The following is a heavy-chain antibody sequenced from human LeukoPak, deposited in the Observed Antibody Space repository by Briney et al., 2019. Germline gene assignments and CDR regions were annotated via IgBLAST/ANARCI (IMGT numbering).Heavy chain of an antibody. CDR3: ARDRWETGYTSGWRLNAFDI. V-gene: IGHV4-39*07. CDR2: IYYNGDT. J-gene: IGHJ3*02. CDR1: GGSISSSRSY. Sequence: PSETLSLTCSVSGGSISSSRSYWGWIRQTPGKGLEWVGSIYYNGDTYYNPSFKSRVSMSVDTSKNQFSLKLSSVTAADTAVYYCARDRWETGYTSGWRLNAFDIWGQGAMVIVSS. D-gene: IGHD6-19*01.